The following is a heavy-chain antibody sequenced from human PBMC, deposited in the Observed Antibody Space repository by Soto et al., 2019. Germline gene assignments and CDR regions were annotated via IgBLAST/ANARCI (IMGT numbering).Heavy chain of an antibody. J-gene: IGHJ4*02. Sequence: SETLSLTCTVSGGSISSYYWSWIRQPPGKGLEWIGYIYYSGSTYYNPSLKSRVTISVDTSKNQFSLKLSSVTAADTAVYYCARQSGYSYGYDYWGQGTLVTVSS. CDR1: GGSISSYY. CDR2: IYYSGST. CDR3: ARQSGYSYGYDY. V-gene: IGHV4-59*06. D-gene: IGHD5-18*01.